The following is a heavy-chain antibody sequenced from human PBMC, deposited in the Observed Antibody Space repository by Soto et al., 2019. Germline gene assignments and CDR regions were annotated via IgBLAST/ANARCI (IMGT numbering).Heavy chain of an antibody. CDR3: AHSFTTPRYCGGVCYWVGDYFDY. CDR1: GFSLSTSGVG. CDR2: IYWDDDK. J-gene: IGHJ4*02. D-gene: IGHD2-21*01. Sequence: QITLKESGPTLVKPTQTLTLTCTFSGFSLSTSGVGVGWIRQPPGKALEWLALIYWDDDKRYSPSLKSRLTITKDTSKNQVVLTMTNMDPVDTATYYCAHSFTTPRYCGGVCYWVGDYFDYWGQGTLVTVSS. V-gene: IGHV2-5*02.